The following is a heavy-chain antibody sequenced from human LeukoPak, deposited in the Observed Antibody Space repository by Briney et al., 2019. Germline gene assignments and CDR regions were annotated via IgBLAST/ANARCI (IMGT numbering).Heavy chain of an antibody. Sequence: GGSLRLSCAASGFTFRTAWMSWVRQAPGMGLEWVGRITDGGTTDYAAPVKGRFTISRDDSKNTLYLQMNSLKTEDTAVYYCTTESEFDYDYVWGTHQPPVLDYWGQGTLVTVSS. D-gene: IGHD3-16*01. J-gene: IGHJ4*02. CDR1: GFTFRTAW. CDR3: TTESEFDYDYVWGTHQPPVLDY. V-gene: IGHV3-15*01. CDR2: ITDGGTT.